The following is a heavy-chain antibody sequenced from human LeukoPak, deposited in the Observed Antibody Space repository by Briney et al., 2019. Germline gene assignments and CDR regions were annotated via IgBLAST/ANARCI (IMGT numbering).Heavy chain of an antibody. J-gene: IGHJ4*02. D-gene: IGHD5-24*01. Sequence: SVKLSCKASGGTVSSYAISWVRQAPGQGLGWRGRITPILGIANYAQKFQGRVTITADKSTSTPYMELSSLRSEDTAVYYCAREGEMATINHHYWGQGTLVTVSS. V-gene: IGHV1-69*04. CDR2: ITPILGIA. CDR3: AREGEMATINHHY. CDR1: GGTVSSYA.